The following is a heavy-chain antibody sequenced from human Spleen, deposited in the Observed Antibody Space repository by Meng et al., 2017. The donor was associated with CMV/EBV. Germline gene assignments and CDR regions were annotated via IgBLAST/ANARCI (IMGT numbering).Heavy chain of an antibody. J-gene: IGHJ4*02. CDR3: ARGRGGMAY. Sequence: GSLRLSCTVSGGSVSSGNSYWSWIRQSPGKGLEWIGYIHYSGSTNYNSSLKSRITISVDTPKNQFSLKLISVTAADSAVYYCARGRGGMAYWGQGTLVTVSS. CDR2: IHYSGST. V-gene: IGHV4-61*01. D-gene: IGHD3-16*01. CDR1: GGSVSSGNSY.